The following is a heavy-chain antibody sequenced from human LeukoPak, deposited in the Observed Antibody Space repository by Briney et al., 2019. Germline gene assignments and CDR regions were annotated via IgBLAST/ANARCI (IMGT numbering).Heavy chain of an antibody. CDR1: GFTFSSYA. D-gene: IGHD2-2*01. Sequence: GGSLRLSCAAPGFTFSSYAMSWVRQAPGKGREWVSSISGSGGSTYYADSVKGRFTISRDNSKNTLYLQMNSLRAEDTAVYYCAKITGCSSTSCYSHWGQGTLVTVSS. CDR3: AKITGCSSTSCYSH. V-gene: IGHV3-23*01. J-gene: IGHJ4*02. CDR2: ISGSGGST.